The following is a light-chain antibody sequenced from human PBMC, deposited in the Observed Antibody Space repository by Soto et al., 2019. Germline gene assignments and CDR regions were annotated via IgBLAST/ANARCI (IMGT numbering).Light chain of an antibody. CDR2: KES. J-gene: IGKJ1*01. Sequence: DIQMTQSLSTLPAFVGDRVTITCRASRSIDTLLAWFQQKPGKAPEILIYKESSLESGVTSRFSGSGSGTEFTLTISSLQPDDSATYYCQQYKSRRTFGQGTKV. CDR3: QQYKSRRT. CDR1: RSIDTL. V-gene: IGKV1-5*03.